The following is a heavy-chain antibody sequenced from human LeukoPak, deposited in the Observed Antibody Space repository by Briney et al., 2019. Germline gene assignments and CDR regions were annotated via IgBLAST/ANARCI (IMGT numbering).Heavy chain of an antibody. CDR2: IYHSGST. J-gene: IGHJ4*02. V-gene: IGHV4-38-2*01. CDR1: GYSLSSGYY. D-gene: IGHD5-24*01. CDR3: ARVDGYNFRNDY. Sequence: SETLSLTCAVSGYSLSSGYYWGWIRQPPGKGLEWIGSIYHSGSTYYNPSLKSRVTISVDTSKNQFSLKLSSVTAADTAVYYCARVDGYNFRNDYWGQGTLVTVSS.